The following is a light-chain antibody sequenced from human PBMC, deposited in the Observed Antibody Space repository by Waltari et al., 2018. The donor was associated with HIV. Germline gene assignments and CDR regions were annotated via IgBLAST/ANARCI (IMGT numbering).Light chain of an antibody. J-gene: IGLJ3*02. CDR1: ISNFGSNH. CDR2: RNY. CDR3: AVWDVSLNGRV. V-gene: IGLV1-47*01. Sequence: QSVLSQPPSASATPGQRVTFSCSCSISNFGSNHVYWYQQFPGTAPKLLIYRNYQRPSGVPDRFSGSKSGTSASLAISGLRSEDEADYYCAVWDVSLNGRVFGGGTKLTVL.